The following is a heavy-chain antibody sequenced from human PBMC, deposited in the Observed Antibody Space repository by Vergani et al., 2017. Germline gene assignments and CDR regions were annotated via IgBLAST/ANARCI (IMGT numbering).Heavy chain of an antibody. V-gene: IGHV3-23*01. CDR1: GFTFSSYA. D-gene: IGHD6-6*01. CDR2: ISGSGGST. CDR3: AKAGSPSSSARRNYDYGMDV. J-gene: IGHJ6*02. Sequence: EVQLLESGGGLVQPGGSLRLSCAASGFTFSSYAMSWVRQAPGKGLEWVSAISGSGGSTYYADSVKGRFTISRDNSKNTLYLQMNSLRAEDTAVYYCAKAGSPSSSARRNYDYGMDVWGQGTTVRGSS.